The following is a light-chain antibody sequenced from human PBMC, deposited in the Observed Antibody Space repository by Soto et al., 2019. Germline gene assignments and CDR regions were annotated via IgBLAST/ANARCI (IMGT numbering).Light chain of an antibody. J-gene: IGKJ4*01. V-gene: IGKV3-15*01. CDR2: DKS. CDR1: QGIGDT. CDR3: QPYNNWPLT. Sequence: EVVMRHSPATLSVSPGEGPTLSCRASQGIGDTLAWYQHKTGQTPRLLIYDKSTRATGVPNRLSGSRSGAEFNLTINRLQSEDFAVYYCQPYNNWPLTCGGGTKVDIK.